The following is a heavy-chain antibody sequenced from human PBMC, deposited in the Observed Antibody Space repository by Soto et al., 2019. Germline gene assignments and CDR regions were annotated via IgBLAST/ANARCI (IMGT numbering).Heavy chain of an antibody. CDR3: ASRAVAGKTQNDY. D-gene: IGHD6-19*01. CDR2: IIPIFGTA. J-gene: IGHJ4*02. CDR1: GGTFSSYA. V-gene: IGHV1-69*01. Sequence: QVQLVQSGAEVKKPGSSVKVSCKASGGTFSSYAISWVRQAPGQGLEWMGGIIPIFGTANYAQKFEGRVTITADESTSTAYMGLSSLRSEDTAVYYLASRAVAGKTQNDYWGQGTLVTVSS.